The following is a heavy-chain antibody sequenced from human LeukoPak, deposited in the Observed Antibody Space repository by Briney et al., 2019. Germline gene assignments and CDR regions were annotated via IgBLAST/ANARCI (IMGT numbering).Heavy chain of an antibody. CDR1: GFTFSSYS. Sequence: GASLRLSCAASGFTFSSYSMNWVPHAPGKGLEWVSYISSSSSYIYYADSVKGRFTISRDNAKNALYLQMNSLRAEDTAVYYCARDDYSYGTLNWFDPWGQGTLVTVSS. J-gene: IGHJ5*02. V-gene: IGHV3-21*01. CDR2: ISSSSSYI. D-gene: IGHD5-18*01. CDR3: ARDDYSYGTLNWFDP.